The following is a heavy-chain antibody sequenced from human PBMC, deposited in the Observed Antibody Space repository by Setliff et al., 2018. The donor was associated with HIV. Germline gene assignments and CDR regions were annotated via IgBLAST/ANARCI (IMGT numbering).Heavy chain of an antibody. J-gene: IGHJ4*02. CDR1: GFNLSSYS. Sequence: GESLKISCAASGFNLSSYSMNWVRQAPGKGLEWVSSISSSSSYIYYADSAKGRFTISRDNAKNSLYLQMNSLRAEDTAVYYCAVHYYDSSGYDYWGQGTLVTVS. V-gene: IGHV3-21*01. CDR2: ISSSSSYI. CDR3: AVHYYDSSGYDY. D-gene: IGHD3-22*01.